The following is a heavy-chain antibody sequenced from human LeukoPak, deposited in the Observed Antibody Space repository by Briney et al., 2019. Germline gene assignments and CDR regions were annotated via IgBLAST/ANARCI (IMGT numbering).Heavy chain of an antibody. CDR3: ATDISLLRYFDWYPNFDY. V-gene: IGHV1-24*01. CDR2: FDPEDGET. D-gene: IGHD3-9*01. Sequence: ASVNLSCKVSGYTLTELSMHWVRQAPGKGLEWMGGFDPEDGETIYAQKFQGRVTMTEDTSTDTAYMELSSLRSEDTAVYYCATDISLLRYFDWYPNFDYWGQGTLVTVSS. CDR1: GYTLTELS. J-gene: IGHJ4*02.